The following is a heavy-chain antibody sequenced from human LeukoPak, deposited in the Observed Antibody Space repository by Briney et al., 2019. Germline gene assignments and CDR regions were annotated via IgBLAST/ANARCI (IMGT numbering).Heavy chain of an antibody. Sequence: PSETLSLTCAVSGYSISNGYYWAWIRQPPGKGLEWIGSIYHSGSTYYKPSLKSRVTISVDTSKNQFSLNVNSVTATDTAVCYCARHGGHSGFDPYDFWGQGTLVTVSS. V-gene: IGHV4-38-2*01. D-gene: IGHD5-12*01. CDR2: IYHSGST. CDR3: ARHGGHSGFDPYDF. CDR1: GYSISNGYY. J-gene: IGHJ4*02.